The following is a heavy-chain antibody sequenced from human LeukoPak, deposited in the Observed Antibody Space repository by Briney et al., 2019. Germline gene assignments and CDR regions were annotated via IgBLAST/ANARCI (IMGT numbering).Heavy chain of an antibody. J-gene: IGHJ4*02. CDR3: ARSSDWSALFDY. CDR2: IYTSGST. V-gene: IGHV4-61*02. D-gene: IGHD3-9*01. Sequence: PSQTLSLTCTVSGGSISSGSYYWSWIRQPAGKGLEWIGRIYTSGSTNYNPSLKSRVTISVDTSKNQFSLKLSSVTAAGTAVYYCARSSDWSALFDYWGQGTLVTVSS. CDR1: GGSISSGSYY.